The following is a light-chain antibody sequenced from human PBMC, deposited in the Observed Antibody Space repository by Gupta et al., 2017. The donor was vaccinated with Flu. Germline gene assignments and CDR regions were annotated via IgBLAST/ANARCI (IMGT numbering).Light chain of an antibody. CDR3: SQGKHWPIT. V-gene: IGKV2-30*01. J-gene: IGKJ5*01. CDR2: KGS. CDR1: QSLVYRDGNTY. Sequence: DVVMTQSPLSLAVTLGQPASISCRSTQSLVYRDGNTYLNWFQQRPGQSPRRLIYKGSIRDSGVPDRFSGSGSGTDFTLKISRGEAEDVGIYYCSQGKHWPITFGQGTRLEIK.